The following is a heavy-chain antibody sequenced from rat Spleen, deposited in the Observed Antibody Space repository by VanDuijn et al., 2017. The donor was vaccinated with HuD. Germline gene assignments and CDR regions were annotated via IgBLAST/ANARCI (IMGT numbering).Heavy chain of an antibody. V-gene: IGHV5-31*01. CDR2: ITHNDGST. Sequence: EVQLVESGGGLVQPGRSLKLSCVASGFTFNNYWMTWIRQAPGKGLEWVASITHNDGSTYYPDSVRGRFTISRDNAKSTLYLQMDSLRSEDTATYYCATDGFYDGTYYAVYVMDAWGQGASVTVSS. CDR1: GFTFNNYW. CDR3: ATDGFYDGTYYAVYVMDA. D-gene: IGHD1-12*02. J-gene: IGHJ4*01.